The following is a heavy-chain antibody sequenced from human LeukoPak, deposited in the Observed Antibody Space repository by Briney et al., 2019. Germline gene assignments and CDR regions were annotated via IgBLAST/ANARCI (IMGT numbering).Heavy chain of an antibody. CDR3: ARGGYDFWSGYYTYWFDP. CDR2: IYTSGST. J-gene: IGHJ5*02. V-gene: IGHV4-61*02. Sequence: SQTLSLTCTVSGGSISSGSYYWSWIRQPAGKGLEWIGRIYTSGSTNYNPSLKSRVTISVDTSKNQFSLKLSSVTVADTAVYYCARGGYDFWSGYYTYWFDPWGQGTLVTVYS. D-gene: IGHD3-3*01. CDR1: GGSISSGSYY.